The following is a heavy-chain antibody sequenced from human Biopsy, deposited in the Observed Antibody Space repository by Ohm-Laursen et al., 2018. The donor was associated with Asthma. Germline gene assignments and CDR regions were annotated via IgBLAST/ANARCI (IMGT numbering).Heavy chain of an antibody. CDR2: VSSDGHNK. CDR3: ASYEVVTAILPMDV. D-gene: IGHD2-21*02. CDR1: GFVFSQCG. Sequence: SLRLSCTASGFVFSQCGVHWVRQGPGKGLEWVALVSSDGHNKYYGDSVKGRFTISRDNSKNTLYLQMDSLRAEDTAVYYCASYEVVTAILPMDVWGQGTTVTVSS. J-gene: IGHJ6*02. V-gene: IGHV3-30*03.